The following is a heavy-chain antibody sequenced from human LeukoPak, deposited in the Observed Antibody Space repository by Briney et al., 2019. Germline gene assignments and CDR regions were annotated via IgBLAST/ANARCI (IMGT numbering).Heavy chain of an antibody. Sequence: RGSRRLSCAAAGFTFSINGMHWVRQAPGEGRGWVGVIWYEGSNKYYAYSVKGRFTISRDNSKNTLYLQMTSLRAEDTAVYYGARDLLQFDYWGQGTLVTVS. CDR3: ARDLLQFDY. CDR1: GFTFSING. CDR2: IWYEGSNK. D-gene: IGHD1-26*01. J-gene: IGHJ4*02. V-gene: IGHV3-33*01.